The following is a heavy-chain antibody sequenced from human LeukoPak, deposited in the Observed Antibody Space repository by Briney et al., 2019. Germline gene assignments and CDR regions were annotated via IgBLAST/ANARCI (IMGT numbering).Heavy chain of an antibody. Sequence: SETLSLTCTVSGGSISSYYWSWIRQPPGKGLEWIGYIYNSVSTNYNPSLKSRVTISMDTSKHQFSLKLISVTAADTAVYYCARAGIAAAGDAFDIWGQGTMVTVSS. V-gene: IGHV4-59*01. J-gene: IGHJ3*02. CDR3: ARAGIAAAGDAFDI. CDR2: IYNSVST. CDR1: GGSISSYY. D-gene: IGHD6-13*01.